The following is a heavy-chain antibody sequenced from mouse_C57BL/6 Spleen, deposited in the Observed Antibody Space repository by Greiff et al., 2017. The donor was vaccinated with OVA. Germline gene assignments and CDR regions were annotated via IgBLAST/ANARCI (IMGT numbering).Heavy chain of an antibody. CDR2: IDPENGDT. V-gene: IGHV14-4*01. CDR3: TTRERFAY. Sequence: VQLQQSGAELVRPGASVKLSCTASGFNIQDDYMHWVKQRPEQGLEWIGWIDPENGDTEYASKFQGKATITADTSSNTAYLQLSSLTSEDTAVYYCTTRERFAYWGQGTLVTVSA. CDR1: GFNIQDDY. J-gene: IGHJ3*01.